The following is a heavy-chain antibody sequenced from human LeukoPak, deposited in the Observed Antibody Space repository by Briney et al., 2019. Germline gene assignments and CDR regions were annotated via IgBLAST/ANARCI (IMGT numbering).Heavy chain of an antibody. Sequence: AASVKVSCKAFGYTFTGYYMHWVRQAPGQGLEWMGWINPNSGGTNYAQKFQGRVTMTRDTSISTAYMELSRLRSDDTAVYYCASYDSSGYYSFDYWGQGTLVTVSS. D-gene: IGHD3-22*01. V-gene: IGHV1-2*02. J-gene: IGHJ4*02. CDR3: ASYDSSGYYSFDY. CDR2: INPNSGGT. CDR1: GYTFTGYY.